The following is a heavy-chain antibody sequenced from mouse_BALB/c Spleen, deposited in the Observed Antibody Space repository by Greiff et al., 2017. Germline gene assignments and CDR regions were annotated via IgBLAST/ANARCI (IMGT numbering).Heavy chain of an antibody. J-gene: IGHJ4*01. Sequence: EVKLVESGPSLVKPSQTLSLTCSVTGDSITSGYWNWIRKFPGNKLEYMGYISYSGSTYYNPSLKSRISITRDTSKNQYYLQLNSVTTEDTATYYCARYYRYDGRYYAMDYWGQGTSVTVSS. D-gene: IGHD2-14*01. V-gene: IGHV3-8*02. CDR2: ISYSGST. CDR3: ARYYRYDGRYYAMDY. CDR1: GDSITSGY.